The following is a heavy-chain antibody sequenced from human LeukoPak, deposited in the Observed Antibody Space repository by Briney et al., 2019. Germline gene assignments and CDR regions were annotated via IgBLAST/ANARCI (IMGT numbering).Heavy chain of an antibody. CDR1: GGSISSGSYY. V-gene: IGHV4-61*02. J-gene: IGHJ3*02. D-gene: IGHD3-22*01. Sequence: SQALSLTCTVSGGSISSGSYYWSWIRQPAGKGLEWIGRIYTSGTTNYNPSHKSRVTISVDTSKSPFSLKLSSVTAADTAVYYCARVSDYYDSSGYYGGEAFDIWGQGTMVTVSS. CDR2: IYTSGTT. CDR3: ARVSDYYDSSGYYGGEAFDI.